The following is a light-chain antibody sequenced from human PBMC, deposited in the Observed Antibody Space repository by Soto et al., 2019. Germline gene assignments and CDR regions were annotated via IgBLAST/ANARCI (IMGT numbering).Light chain of an antibody. V-gene: IGKV2D-29*02. CDR3: MKSTQLPPN. J-gene: IGKJ5*01. Sequence: DVVMTQTPLSLSVAPGQPGSISCKSSQSLLHITGETFLFWYLQKPGQSPQLLIYEVSTRVSGVPDRFSGSGSGTDFTLEISRVETDDVGIYYCMKSTQLPPNFGQGTRLEIK. CDR1: QSLLHITGETF. CDR2: EVS.